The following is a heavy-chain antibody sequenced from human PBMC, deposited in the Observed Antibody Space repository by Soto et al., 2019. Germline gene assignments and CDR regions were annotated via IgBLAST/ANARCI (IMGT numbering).Heavy chain of an antibody. J-gene: IGHJ5*02. V-gene: IGHV4-30-2*01. CDR3: ARGPLECSSTSCYTHWFDP. CDR1: CGSISSGGYS. Sequence: PSETLSLSCAVSCGSISSGGYSWSWIRQPPGKGLEWIGYIYHSGSTYYNPSLKSRVTISVDRSKNQFSLKLSSVTAADTAVYYCARGPLECSSTSCYTHWFDPWGQGTLVTVSS. CDR2: IYHSGST. D-gene: IGHD2-2*02.